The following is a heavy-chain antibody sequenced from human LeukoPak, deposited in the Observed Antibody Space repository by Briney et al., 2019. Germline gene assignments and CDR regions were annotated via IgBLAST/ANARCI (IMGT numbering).Heavy chain of an antibody. CDR3: ARVEVIGSTRYFDY. J-gene: IGHJ4*02. Sequence: SQTLSLTCTVSGGSISSGGNYWSWLRQLPGKGLEWIGYIYYVGNTNYNPSLKSRLSMSVDTSNNQFSLRLTSVTAADTAVYYCARVEVIGSTRYFDYWGQGAMVSVSS. V-gene: IGHV4-31*03. D-gene: IGHD3-16*02. CDR2: IYYVGNT. CDR1: GGSISSGGNY.